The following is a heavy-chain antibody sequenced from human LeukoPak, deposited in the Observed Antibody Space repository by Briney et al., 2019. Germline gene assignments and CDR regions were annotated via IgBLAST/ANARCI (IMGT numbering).Heavy chain of an antibody. Sequence: ASVKVSCKASGYTFTGYYMHWVRQAPGQGLEWMGWINPNSGGTNYAQKFQGRVTMTRDTSISTAYMELSRLRSDDTAVYYCARGSLWFGELLSWVNHGSWFDPWGQGTPVTVSS. D-gene: IGHD3-10*01. J-gene: IGHJ5*02. CDR1: GYTFTGYY. V-gene: IGHV1-2*02. CDR3: ARGSLWFGELLSWVNHGSWFDP. CDR2: INPNSGGT.